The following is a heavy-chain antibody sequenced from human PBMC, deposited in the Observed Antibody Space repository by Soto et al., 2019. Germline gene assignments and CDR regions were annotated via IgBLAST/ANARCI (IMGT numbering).Heavy chain of an antibody. D-gene: IGHD6-19*01. CDR1: GGSISRGGYY. Sequence: QVQLQESGPGLVKPSQTLSLTCTVSGGSISRGGYYWSWIRQHPGKGLEWIGYVYYTGTTYSSPSLKYRVSISLDTSKNQFSLELTSVTAADSAVYYCARGVGKWLQFRFDPWGQGTLVTVSS. CDR2: VYYTGTT. J-gene: IGHJ5*02. V-gene: IGHV4-31*03. CDR3: ARGVGKWLQFRFDP.